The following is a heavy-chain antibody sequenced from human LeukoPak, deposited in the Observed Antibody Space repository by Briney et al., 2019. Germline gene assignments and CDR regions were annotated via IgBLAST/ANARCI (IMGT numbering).Heavy chain of an antibody. CDR3: AKDPYGGTYPNYFEY. Sequence: GGSLRLSCAASGFTFSSYEMNWVRQAPGKGLDWVAFLRYDGSTTFYGDSVKGRFTISRDNSKSTLYLQMNSLRPEDTAVYYCAKDPYGGTYPNYFEYWGQGTLVTVSS. D-gene: IGHD4/OR15-4a*01. V-gene: IGHV3-30*02. J-gene: IGHJ4*02. CDR2: LRYDGSTT. CDR1: GFTFSSYE.